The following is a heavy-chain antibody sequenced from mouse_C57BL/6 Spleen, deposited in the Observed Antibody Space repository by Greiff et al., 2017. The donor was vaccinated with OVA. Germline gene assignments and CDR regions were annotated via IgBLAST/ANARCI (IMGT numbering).Heavy chain of an antibody. V-gene: IGHV1-42*01. Sequence: VQLQQSGPELVKPGASVKISCKASGYSFTGYYMNWVKQSPEKSLEWIGEINPSTGGTTYNQKFKAKATLTVDKSSSTAYMQLKSLTSEDSAVYYCARGRDGYFDVWGTGTTVTVSS. J-gene: IGHJ1*03. D-gene: IGHD3-3*01. CDR3: ARGRDGYFDV. CDR2: INPSTGGT. CDR1: GYSFTGYY.